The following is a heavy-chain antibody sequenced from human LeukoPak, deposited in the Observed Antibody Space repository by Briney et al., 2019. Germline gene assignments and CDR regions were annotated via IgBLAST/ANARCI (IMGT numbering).Heavy chain of an antibody. D-gene: IGHD1-14*01. CDR2: IIPIFGTA. V-gene: IGHV1-69*05. Sequence: ASVKVSCKASGGTFSSYAISWVRQAPGQGLEWMGGIIPIFGTANYAQKFQGRVTITTDESTSTAYMELSSLRSEDTAVYYCARDEHLPRKHGVGGYYYYMDVWGKGTTVTVSS. CDR1: GGTFSSYA. J-gene: IGHJ6*03. CDR3: ARDEHLPRKHGVGGYYYYMDV.